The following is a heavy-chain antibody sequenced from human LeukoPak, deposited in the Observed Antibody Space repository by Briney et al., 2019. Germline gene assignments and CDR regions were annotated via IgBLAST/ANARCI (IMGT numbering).Heavy chain of an antibody. CDR3: AREYCSGGSCYSGGPGYYYGMDV. Sequence: SETLSLTCTVSGGSISSSSYYWGWIRQPPGKGLEWIGSIYYSGSTYYNPSLKSRVTISVDTSKNQFSLKLSSVTAADTAVYYCAREYCSGGSCYSGGPGYYYGMDVWGQGTTVTVSS. CDR1: GGSISSSSYY. D-gene: IGHD2-15*01. CDR2: IYYSGST. J-gene: IGHJ6*02. V-gene: IGHV4-39*07.